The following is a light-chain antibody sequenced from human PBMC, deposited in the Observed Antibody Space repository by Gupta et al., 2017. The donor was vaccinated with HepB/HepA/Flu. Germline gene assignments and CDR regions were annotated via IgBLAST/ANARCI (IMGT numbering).Light chain of an antibody. CDR1: QRINIY. V-gene: IGKV1-39*01. CDR3: QQSYGTPLT. Sequence: IQITQSPSSLSASVGDRVTITCRTSQRINIYLNWLQQKPEEAPKLLIYAASSLQRGVPSRFIGSGSGADFTLTISSLQPEDFATYYCQQSYGTPLTFGGGPRWRSN. J-gene: IGKJ4*01. CDR2: AAS.